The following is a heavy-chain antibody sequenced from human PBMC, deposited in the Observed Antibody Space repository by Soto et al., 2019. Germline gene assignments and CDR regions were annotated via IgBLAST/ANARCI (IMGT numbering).Heavy chain of an antibody. V-gene: IGHV3-48*01. CDR3: ARGHGRGYTYGYVDY. CDR1: GFTFSHYS. J-gene: IGHJ4*02. D-gene: IGHD5-18*01. Sequence: GGSLRLSCAASGFTFSHYSMNWVRQAPGKGLEWVSYISSSGSTIYYADSVKGRFTISRDNAKNSLYLQINSLRAEDTAMYYCARGHGRGYTYGYVDYWGQGTLVTVSS. CDR2: ISSSGSTI.